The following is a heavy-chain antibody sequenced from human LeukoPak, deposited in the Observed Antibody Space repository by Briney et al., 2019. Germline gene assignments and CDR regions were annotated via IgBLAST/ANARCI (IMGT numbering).Heavy chain of an antibody. J-gene: IGHJ3*02. D-gene: IGHD3-10*01. Sequence: ASVKVSCKASGYTFTNYHISWVRQAPGQGPEWMGWISAYNGDTNSAQILQGRVTMTTDTSTSTAYMELRSLTSDDTAVYYCARRWFGTDAAFDIWGQGTVVTVSS. V-gene: IGHV1-18*01. CDR3: ARRWFGTDAAFDI. CDR1: GYTFTNYH. CDR2: ISAYNGDT.